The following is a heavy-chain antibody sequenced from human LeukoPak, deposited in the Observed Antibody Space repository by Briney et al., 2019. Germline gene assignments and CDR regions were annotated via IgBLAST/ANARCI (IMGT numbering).Heavy chain of an antibody. CDR2: ISYDGSNK. V-gene: IGHV3-30*03. D-gene: IGHD2-2*01. Sequence: GGSLRLSCAASGFTFSSYGMHWVRQAPGKGLEWVAVISYDGSNKYYADSVKGRFTISRDNSKNTLYLQMNSLRAEDTAVYYCATTAMVQVFDYWGQGTLVTVSS. J-gene: IGHJ4*02. CDR1: GFTFSSYG. CDR3: ATTAMVQVFDY.